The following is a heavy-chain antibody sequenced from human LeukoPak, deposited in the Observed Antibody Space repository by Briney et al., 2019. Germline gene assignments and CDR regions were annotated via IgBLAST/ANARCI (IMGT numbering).Heavy chain of an antibody. J-gene: IGHJ3*02. Sequence: ASVKVSCKASGYTFTSYDINWVRQATGQGLEWMGWMNPNSGNTGYAQKFQGRVTITRDTSASTAYMELSSLRSEDTAVYYCARVGGWYAFDIWGQGTMVTVSS. V-gene: IGHV1-8*01. CDR2: MNPNSGNT. CDR3: ARVGGWYAFDI. CDR1: GYTFTSYD. D-gene: IGHD6-19*01.